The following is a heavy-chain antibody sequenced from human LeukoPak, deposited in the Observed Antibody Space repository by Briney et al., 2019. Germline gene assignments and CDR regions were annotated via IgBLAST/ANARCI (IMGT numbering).Heavy chain of an antibody. D-gene: IGHD6-19*01. CDR3: AQGPGYSSGWYFSFDY. J-gene: IGHJ4*02. CDR2: IYYSGST. V-gene: IGHV4-39*07. CDR1: GGSISSSSYY. Sequence: SETLSLTCTVSGGSISSSSYYWGWIRQPPGKGLEWIGSIYYSGSTYYNPSLKSRVTISVDTSKNQFSLKLSSVTAADTAVYYCAQGPGYSSGWYFSFDYWGQGTLVTVSS.